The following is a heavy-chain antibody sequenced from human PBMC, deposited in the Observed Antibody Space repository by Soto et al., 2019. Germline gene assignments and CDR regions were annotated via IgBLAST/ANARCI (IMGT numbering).Heavy chain of an antibody. V-gene: IGHV4-34*01. Sequence: SETLSLTCAVYGGSFSGYYWSWIRQPPGKGLEWIGEINHSGSTNYNPSLKSRVTISVDTSKNQFSLRLSSVTAADTAVYYCASQHYDFWSGSFYYYGMDVWGQGTTVTVSS. CDR2: INHSGST. CDR1: GGSFSGYY. D-gene: IGHD3-3*01. J-gene: IGHJ6*02. CDR3: ASQHYDFWSGSFYYYGMDV.